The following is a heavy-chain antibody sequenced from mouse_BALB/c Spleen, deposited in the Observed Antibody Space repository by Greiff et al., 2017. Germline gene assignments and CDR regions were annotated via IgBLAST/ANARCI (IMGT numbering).Heavy chain of an antibody. Sequence: EVQLKESGAELVRSGASVKLSCTASGFNIKDYYMHWVKQRPEQGLEWIGWIDPENGDTEYAPKFQGKATMTADTSSNTAYLQLSSLTSEDTAVYYCKGGRDDYIAYWGQGTLVTVSA. J-gene: IGHJ3*01. V-gene: IGHV14-4*02. CDR1: GFNIKDYY. CDR3: KGGRDDYIAY. CDR2: IDPENGDT. D-gene: IGHD2-4*01.